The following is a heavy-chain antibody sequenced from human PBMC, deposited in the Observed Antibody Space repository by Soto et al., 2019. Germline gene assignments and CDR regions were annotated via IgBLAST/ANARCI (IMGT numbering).Heavy chain of an antibody. V-gene: IGHV4-4*02. J-gene: IGHJ5*02. D-gene: IGHD1-7*01. CDR1: GGSITSINW. CDR2: IYHWGST. Sequence: QVQLQESGPGLVRPSETLSLTCAVSGGSITSINWWSWVRQSPEKGLEWIGEIYHWGSTKYVPSLESRLTMSIDKSKNQFSLRLSAVTAADTAVYYCATLELGAVSWGPGILVTVSS. CDR3: ATLELGAVS.